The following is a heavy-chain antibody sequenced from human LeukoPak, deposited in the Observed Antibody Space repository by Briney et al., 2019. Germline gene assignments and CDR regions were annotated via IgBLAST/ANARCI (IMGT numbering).Heavy chain of an antibody. Sequence: VASVKVSCKASGYTFTGYYMHWVRQAPGQGLEWMGWINPNSGGTNYAQKFQGRVTMTRDTSISTAYMELSRLRSDDTAVYHCARPKCSGGSCYYPVFDYWGQGTLVTVSS. CDR1: GYTFTGYY. CDR2: INPNSGGT. CDR3: ARPKCSGGSCYYPVFDY. V-gene: IGHV1-2*02. D-gene: IGHD2-15*01. J-gene: IGHJ4*02.